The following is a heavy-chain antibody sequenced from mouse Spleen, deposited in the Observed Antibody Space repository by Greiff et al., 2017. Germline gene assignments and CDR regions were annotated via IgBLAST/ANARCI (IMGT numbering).Heavy chain of an antibody. CDR1: GFTFSSYA. V-gene: IGHV5-9-1*01. D-gene: IGHD6-1*01. CDR2: ISSGGSYT. J-gene: IGHJ4*01. Sequence: EVMLVESGGGLVKPGGSLKLSCAASGFTFSSYAMSWVRQTPEKRLEWVATISSGGSYTYYPDSVKGRFTISRDNAKNTLYLQMSSLRSEDTAMYYCARTGSLYAMDYWGQGTSVTVSS. CDR3: ARTGSLYAMDY.